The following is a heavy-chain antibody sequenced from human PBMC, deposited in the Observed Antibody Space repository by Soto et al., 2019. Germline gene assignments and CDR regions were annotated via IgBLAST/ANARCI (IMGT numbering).Heavy chain of an antibody. CDR3: ARDLGTALVGFDYGMDV. J-gene: IGHJ6*02. CDR1: GFTFSNYW. V-gene: IGHV3-7*01. D-gene: IGHD5-18*01. CDR2: IKKDGSDK. Sequence: GGSLRLSCAASGFTFSNYWMSWVRQAPGKWLEWVANIKKDGSDKNYVDSVEGRFSIFRDNAKNSLYLQMYGLRAEDTAVYYCARDLGTALVGFDYGMDVWGQGXTVTVSS.